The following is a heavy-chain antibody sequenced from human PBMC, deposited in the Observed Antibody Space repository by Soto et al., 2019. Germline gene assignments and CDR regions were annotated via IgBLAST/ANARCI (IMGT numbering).Heavy chain of an antibody. CDR1: GGSISSYY. D-gene: IGHD6-13*01. V-gene: IGHV4-59*08. CDR2: IYYSGST. CDR3: ARAKAPLYSSSWYWFDP. Sequence: SETVSLTSTVSGGSISSYYWSWIRQPPGKGLEWIGYIYYSGSTNYNPSLKSRVTISVDTSKNQFSLKLSSVTAADTAVYYCARAKAPLYSSSWYWFDPWGQGTLVTVS. J-gene: IGHJ5*02.